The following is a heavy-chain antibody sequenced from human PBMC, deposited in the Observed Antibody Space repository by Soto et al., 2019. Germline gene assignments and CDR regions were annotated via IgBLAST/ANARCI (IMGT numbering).Heavy chain of an antibody. D-gene: IGHD1-20*01. V-gene: IGHV3-15*07. CDR3: TTNIIVFPAYGMDV. Sequence: GGSLRLSCAASGFTFSNAWMNWVRQAPGKGLEWVGRIKSKTDGGTTDYAAPVKGRFTISRDDSKNTLYLQMNSLKTEDTAVYYCTTNIIVFPAYGMDVWGQGTTVTVSS. CDR1: GFTFSNAW. CDR2: IKSKTDGGTT. J-gene: IGHJ6*02.